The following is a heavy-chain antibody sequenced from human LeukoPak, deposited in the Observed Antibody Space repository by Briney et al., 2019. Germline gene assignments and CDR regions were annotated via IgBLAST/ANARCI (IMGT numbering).Heavy chain of an antibody. D-gene: IGHD6-19*01. CDR3: ARHSGWYVY. V-gene: IGHV4-34*01. Sequence: PSETLSLTCAVYGGSFSGYYWSWIRQPPGKGLEWIGEINHSGSTNYNPSLKSRVTISVDTPKNQFSLKLSSVTAADTAVYYCARHSGWYVYWGQGTLVTVSS. J-gene: IGHJ4*02. CDR2: INHSGST. CDR1: GGSFSGYY.